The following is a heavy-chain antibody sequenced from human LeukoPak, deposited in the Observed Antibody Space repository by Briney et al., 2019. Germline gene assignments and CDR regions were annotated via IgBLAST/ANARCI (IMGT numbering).Heavy chain of an antibody. CDR2: ISGGGGST. D-gene: IGHD3-16*02. Sequence: GGSLRLSCAASGFTFNSYAMSWVRQAPGKGLEWVSIISGGGGSTSYADSVKGRFTISRDNSKNTLYLQMNSLRAEDTAVYYCAKEGDYDYVWGSYRYSYFDYWGQGTLVTVSS. CDR1: GFTFNSYA. CDR3: AKEGDYDYVWGSYRYSYFDY. J-gene: IGHJ4*02. V-gene: IGHV3-23*01.